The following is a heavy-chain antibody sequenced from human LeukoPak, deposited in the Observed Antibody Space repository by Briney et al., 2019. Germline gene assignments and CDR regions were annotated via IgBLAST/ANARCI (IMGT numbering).Heavy chain of an antibody. V-gene: IGHV4-34*01. J-gene: IGHJ4*02. CDR2: INHSGST. CDR3: ARVEGVGDPNNFDY. CDR1: GGSFSGYY. D-gene: IGHD4-17*01. Sequence: PSETLSLTCAVYGGSFSGYYWSWIRQPPGKGLEWIGEINHSGSTNYNPSLKSRVTISVDTSKNQFSLKLSSVTAADTAVYYCARVEGVGDPNNFDYWGQGTLVTVSS.